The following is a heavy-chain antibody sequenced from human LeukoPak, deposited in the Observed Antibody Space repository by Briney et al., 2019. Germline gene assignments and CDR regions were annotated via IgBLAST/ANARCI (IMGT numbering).Heavy chain of an antibody. J-gene: IGHJ6*03. CDR3: ARDWREHPGYYYYYYMDV. Sequence: QPGRSLRLSCAASGFTFSSYGMHWVRQAPGKGLEWVAVISYDGSNKYYADSVKGRFTISRDNSKNTLYLQMNSLRAEDTAVYYCARDWREHPGYYYYYYMDVWGKGTTVTVSS. D-gene: IGHD1-26*01. V-gene: IGHV3-30*03. CDR2: ISYDGSNK. CDR1: GFTFSSYG.